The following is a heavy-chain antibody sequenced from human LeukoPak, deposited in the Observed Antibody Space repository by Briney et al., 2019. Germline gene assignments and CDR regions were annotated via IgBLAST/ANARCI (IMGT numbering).Heavy chain of an antibody. V-gene: IGHV7-4-1*02. CDR2: INTNTGNP. CDR1: GYTFTTYA. CDR3: ARDHDIVVVPAAMLYY. Sequence: ASVKVSCKASGYTFTTYAMNWVRQAPGQGLEWMGWINTNTGNPTYAQGFTGRFVFSLDTSVSTAYLQISSLKAEDTAVYYCARDHDIVVVPAAMLYYWGQGTLVTVSS. J-gene: IGHJ4*02. D-gene: IGHD2-2*01.